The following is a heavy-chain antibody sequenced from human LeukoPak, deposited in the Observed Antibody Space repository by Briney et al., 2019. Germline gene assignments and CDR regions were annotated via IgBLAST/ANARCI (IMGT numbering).Heavy chain of an antibody. CDR2: ISSSSSTI. CDR1: GFTFSSYY. CDR3: AREDGGKADI. Sequence: GGSLRLSCAASGFTFSSYYMNWVRQAPGKGLEWVSYISSSSSTIDYADSVKGRFSISRDNTKNSLYLQMKSLRDEDTAVYYCAREDGGKADIWGQGTMVTVSS. V-gene: IGHV3-48*02. D-gene: IGHD4-23*01. J-gene: IGHJ3*02.